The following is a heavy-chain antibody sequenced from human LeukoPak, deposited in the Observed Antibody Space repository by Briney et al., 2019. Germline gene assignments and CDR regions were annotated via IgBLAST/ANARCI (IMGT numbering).Heavy chain of an antibody. CDR1: GFTFSSYG. D-gene: IGHD3-9*01. V-gene: IGHV3-7*01. J-gene: IGHJ6*03. CDR2: IKQDVNEK. Sequence: PGTSLRLSCAASGFTFSSYGMHWVRQAPGKGLEWVANIKQDVNEKYYVDSVKGRFTISGDNAKNSLYLQMNSLRAEDTAVYYCARESRCYDILTGKYHRGYYSYYMDVWGKGTTVTVSS. CDR3: ARESRCYDILTGKYHRGYYSYYMDV.